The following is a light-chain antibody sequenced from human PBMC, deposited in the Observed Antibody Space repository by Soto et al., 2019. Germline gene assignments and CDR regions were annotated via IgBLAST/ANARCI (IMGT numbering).Light chain of an antibody. J-gene: IGKJ5*01. CDR3: QQYYSTIT. V-gene: IGKV4-1*01. CDR2: WAS. CDR1: QTVLYSSNNKNY. Sequence: DIVLTQSPDSLAVSLGERATINCKSSQTVLYSSNNKNYLAWYQQRPGQPPKXLIYWASTRESGVPDRFSGSGSGTDFTLTISSLQAEDVAVYYCQQYYSTITFGQGTRLEIK.